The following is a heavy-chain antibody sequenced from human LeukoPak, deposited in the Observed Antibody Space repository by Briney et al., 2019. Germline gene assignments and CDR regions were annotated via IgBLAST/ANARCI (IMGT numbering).Heavy chain of an antibody. CDR3: AKTPLRLGELSLIPPLPPIPYYFDY. Sequence: GGSLRLSCAASGFTFSSYAMSWVRQAPGKGLEWVSAISGIGGSTYYADSVKGRFTISRDNSKNTLYLQMNSLRAEDTAVYYCAKTPLRLGELSLIPPLPPIPYYFDYWGQGTLVTVSS. J-gene: IGHJ4*02. CDR1: GFTFSSYA. V-gene: IGHV3-23*01. CDR2: ISGIGGST. D-gene: IGHD3-16*02.